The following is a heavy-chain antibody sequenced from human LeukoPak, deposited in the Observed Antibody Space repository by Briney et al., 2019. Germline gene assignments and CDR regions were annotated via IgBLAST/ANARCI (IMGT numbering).Heavy chain of an antibody. J-gene: IGHJ4*01. V-gene: IGHV3-23*01. D-gene: IGHD4-11*01. Sequence: PGGSLRLSCAASGFTFSSYAMTWVRQAPGKGLEWVSALSGSGGSTFYADSVKGRFTISRDNSQNTLFLQMNSLRAEDTAMYYCARDAQRGFDYSNSLEYWGHGTLVTVSS. CDR1: GFTFSSYA. CDR3: ARDAQRGFDYSNSLEY. CDR2: LSGSGGST.